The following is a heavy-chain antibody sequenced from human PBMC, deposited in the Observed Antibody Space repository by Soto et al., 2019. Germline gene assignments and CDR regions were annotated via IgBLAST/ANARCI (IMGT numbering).Heavy chain of an antibody. CDR1: GGSISGYY. D-gene: IGHD3-10*01. Sequence: SETLSLTCTVSGGSISGYYWTWIRQPPGKGLEWVGSLFYGGTTDYNPSPKSRLTMSLDTSKNHFSLKLRSVTAADTAVYYCARHRGPAPVYWGQGTLVTVSS. J-gene: IGHJ4*02. CDR2: LFYGGTT. V-gene: IGHV4-39*01. CDR3: ARHRGPAPVY.